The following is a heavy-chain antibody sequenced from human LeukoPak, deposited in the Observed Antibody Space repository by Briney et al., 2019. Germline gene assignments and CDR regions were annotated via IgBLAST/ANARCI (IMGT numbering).Heavy chain of an antibody. J-gene: IGHJ1*01. D-gene: IGHD6-19*01. V-gene: IGHV3-7*01. CDR1: AFTFNSY. Sequence: PAGSLRLSCAAYAFTFNSYMGWVRQAPEEGLGWVAIINRDETDIYSLDSVRGRFTISRANAKSSLFLEMTSLRVETTGVYYCACWDGRGRSDGATWGPGTLVTVFS. CDR3: ACWDGRGRSDGAT. CDR2: INRDETDI.